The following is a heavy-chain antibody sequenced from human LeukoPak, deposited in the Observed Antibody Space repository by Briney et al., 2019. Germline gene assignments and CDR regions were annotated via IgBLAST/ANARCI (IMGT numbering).Heavy chain of an antibody. CDR3: ARDFSSGYHSDGPRFDP. D-gene: IGHD2-15*01. CDR2: IRYDESNR. V-gene: IGHV3-30*02. Sequence: PGGSLRLSCATSAFTFRSDWMTWVRQAPGKGLEWVAYIRYDESNRYYADFVKGRFIISRDNSRNVLYLQMNGLRPEDTGLYFCARDFSSGYHSDGPRFDPWGHGTLVTVSS. J-gene: IGHJ5*02. CDR1: AFTFRSDW.